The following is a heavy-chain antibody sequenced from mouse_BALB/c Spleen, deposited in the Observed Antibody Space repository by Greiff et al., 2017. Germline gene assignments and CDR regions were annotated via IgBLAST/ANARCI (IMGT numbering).Heavy chain of an antibody. CDR3: ARYWYDRGALFDY. CDR1: GFTFSSFG. V-gene: IGHV5-17*02. CDR2: ISSGSSTI. D-gene: IGHD2-14*01. Sequence: EVKLVESGGGLVQPGGSRKLSCAASGFTFSSFGMHWVRQAPEKGLEWVAYISSGSSTIYYADTVKGRFTISRDNPKNTLFLQMTSLRSEDTAMYYCARYWYDRGALFDYWGQGTTLTVSS. J-gene: IGHJ2*01.